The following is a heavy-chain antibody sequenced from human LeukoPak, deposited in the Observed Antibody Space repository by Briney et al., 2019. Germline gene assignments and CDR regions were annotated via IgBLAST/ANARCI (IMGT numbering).Heavy chain of an antibody. CDR1: GGSFSGYY. CDR2: IDHSGST. V-gene: IGHV4-34*01. CDR3: ARGRKNYYGSGSSDH. D-gene: IGHD3-10*01. J-gene: IGHJ4*02. Sequence: SSETLSLTCAVYGGSFSGYYWSWIRIRQPPGKGLEWLGEIDHSGSTNYNPSLKSRLTISVDTSKNQFSLNVSCVTAADTAVYYCARGRKNYYGSGSSDHWSQGTLVTVSS.